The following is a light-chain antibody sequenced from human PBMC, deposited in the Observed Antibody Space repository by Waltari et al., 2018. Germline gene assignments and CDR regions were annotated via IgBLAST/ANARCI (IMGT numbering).Light chain of an antibody. J-gene: IGKJ5*01. CDR1: RDIDNF. Sequence: DIQMTQSPSSLSAFVGDRVTITCQASRDIDNFLNWYQQKSGQAPKLLIYDASNLETGVSSRFIGSASGTDFTLTITSLQPEDIATYYCQQYENLPITFGQGTRLEIK. CDR3: QQYENLPIT. CDR2: DAS. V-gene: IGKV1-33*01.